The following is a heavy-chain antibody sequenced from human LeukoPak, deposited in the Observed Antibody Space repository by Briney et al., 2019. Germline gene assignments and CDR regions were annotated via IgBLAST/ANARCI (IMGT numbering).Heavy chain of an antibody. D-gene: IGHD6-19*01. CDR3: AGVDTVAVTGSTES. J-gene: IGHJ5*02. CDR2: INPIFGTP. Sequence: GASVKASCQASGGTFSHYGISEVRQAPGQGLEWMGGINPIFGTPKNEEKFQGRVTITADEASNILYMELTSLRLEDTALYFCAGVDTVAVTGSTESWGQGTLVTVSS. V-gene: IGHV1-69*01. CDR1: GGTFSHYG.